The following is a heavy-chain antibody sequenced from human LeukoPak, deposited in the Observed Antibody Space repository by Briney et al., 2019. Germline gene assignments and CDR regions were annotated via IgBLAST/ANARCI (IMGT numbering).Heavy chain of an antibody. D-gene: IGHD2-15*01. CDR2: IKQDGSEK. J-gene: IGHJ4*02. CDR3: ARGGGLTEY. CDR1: GFTFSTYW. V-gene: IGHV3-7*01. Sequence: GGSLRLSCAGSGFTFSTYWISWVRQAPGKGLEWVANIKQDGSEKYYVDSVKGRFTISRDNAKNSLYLQMNSLRAEDTAVYYCARGGGLTEYWGQGTLVTVSS.